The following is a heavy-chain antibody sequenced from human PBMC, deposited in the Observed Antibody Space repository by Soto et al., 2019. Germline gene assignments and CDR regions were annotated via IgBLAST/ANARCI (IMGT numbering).Heavy chain of an antibody. J-gene: IGHJ4*02. Sequence: EVPLVESGGGLVQPGGSLRLSCTASGFTFSTYWMHWVRQVPGKGLVWVSNIKSDGSSTYYADSVKGRFTISRDNAMNTLYLQMNSLRAEDTAMYYCVSELMTGYWGQGILVTVSS. D-gene: IGHD3-9*01. CDR2: IKSDGSST. V-gene: IGHV3-74*01. CDR3: VSELMTGY. CDR1: GFTFSTYW.